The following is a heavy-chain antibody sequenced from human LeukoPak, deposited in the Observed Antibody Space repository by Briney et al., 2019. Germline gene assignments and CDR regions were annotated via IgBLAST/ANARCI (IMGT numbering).Heavy chain of an antibody. V-gene: IGHV1-8*03. D-gene: IGHD4-17*01. Sequence: ASVKVSCKTSGYTFTDYDVHWVRQAPGQGLEWMGWINPNSATTHYAQRLQGRVTFTRDASLSIAYMELSSLTSEDAAVYFCARGDFGETNTAFDVWGQGTLVAVSS. CDR3: ARGDFGETNTAFDV. CDR2: INPNSATT. CDR1: GYTFTDYD. J-gene: IGHJ3*01.